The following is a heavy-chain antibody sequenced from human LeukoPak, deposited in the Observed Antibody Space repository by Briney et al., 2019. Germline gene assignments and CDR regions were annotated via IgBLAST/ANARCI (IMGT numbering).Heavy chain of an antibody. V-gene: IGHV4-31*03. CDR1: GGSISSGGYY. J-gene: IGHJ4*02. CDR2: IYYSGST. CDR3: ARVKTYYFDY. Sequence: SETLSLTCTVSGGSISSGGYYWSWIRQHPGKGLEWIGYIYYSGSTYYNPSPKSRVTISVDTSKNQFSLKLSSVTAADTAVYYCARVKTYYFDYWGQGTLVTVSS.